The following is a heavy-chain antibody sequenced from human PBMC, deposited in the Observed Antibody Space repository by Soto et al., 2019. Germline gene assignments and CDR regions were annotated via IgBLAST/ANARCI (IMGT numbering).Heavy chain of an antibody. D-gene: IGHD4-17*01. V-gene: IGHV1-69*08. CDR2: IIPILGIA. Sequence: QVQLVQSGAEVKKPGSSVKVSCKASGGTFSSYTISWVRQAPGQGLEWMGRIIPILGIANYAQKFQGRVTITADKSTSTAYMELSSLRSEDTAVYYCARDQDYGDYYYYYMDVWGKGTTVTVSS. CDR1: GGTFSSYT. CDR3: ARDQDYGDYYYYYMDV. J-gene: IGHJ6*03.